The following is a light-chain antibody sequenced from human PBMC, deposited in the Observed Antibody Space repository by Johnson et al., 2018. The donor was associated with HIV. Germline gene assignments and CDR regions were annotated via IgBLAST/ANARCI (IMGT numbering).Light chain of an antibody. CDR3: GTWDSSLGYV. J-gene: IGLJ1*01. CDR2: ENN. CDR1: SSNIGNNY. Sequence: QSVLTQPPSVSAAPGQKVTISCSGSSSNIGNNYVSWYQQLPGTAPKLLIYENNKRPSGIPDRFSGSKSGTSATLGITGLPTGDEADYYCGTWDSSLGYVFGTGTKVTVI. V-gene: IGLV1-51*02.